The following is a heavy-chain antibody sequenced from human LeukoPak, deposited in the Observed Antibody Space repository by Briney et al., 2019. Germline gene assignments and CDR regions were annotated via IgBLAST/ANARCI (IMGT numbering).Heavy chain of an antibody. CDR3: TTRSTFGGVIVIYFDY. CDR2: IKSKTDGGTT. J-gene: IGHJ4*02. CDR1: GFTFSNAW. Sequence: PGGSLRLSCAASGFTFSNAWMSWVRQAPGKGLEWVGRIKSKTDGGTTDYAAPVKGRFTISRDDSKNTLYLQMNSLKTEDTAAYYCTTRSTFGGVIVIYFDYWGQGTLVTVSS. D-gene: IGHD3-16*02. V-gene: IGHV3-15*01.